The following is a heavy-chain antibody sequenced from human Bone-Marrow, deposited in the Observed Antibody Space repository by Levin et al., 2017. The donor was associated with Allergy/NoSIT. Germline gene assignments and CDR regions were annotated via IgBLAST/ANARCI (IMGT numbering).Heavy chain of an antibody. CDR3: ARDSTLRLGDFSNDY. J-gene: IGHJ4*02. CDR2: ISGNSANT. CDR1: GYTFRSHG. Sequence: ASVKVSCKTSGYTFRSHGVSWVRQAPGQGLEWMGWISGNSANTKYAHKFQDRIAMSTDTSTSTAYMELRRLRSDDTALYFCARDSTLRLGDFSNDYWGQGTLVTVSS. D-gene: IGHD3-16*01. V-gene: IGHV1-18*01.